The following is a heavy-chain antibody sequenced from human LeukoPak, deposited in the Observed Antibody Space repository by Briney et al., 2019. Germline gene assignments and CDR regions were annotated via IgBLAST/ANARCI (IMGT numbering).Heavy chain of an antibody. J-gene: IGHJ4*02. D-gene: IGHD3-22*01. CDR1: GGSISSGDYS. CDR3: ATGGHDSSGYYTYYFDY. Sequence: SETPSLTCAVSGGSISSGDYSWSWIRQPPGKGLEWIGYIFHSGSTYYNPSLKSRVTISLDRSKNQFSLKLSSVTAADTAVYYCATGGHDSSGYYTYYFDYWGQGTLVTVSS. V-gene: IGHV4-30-2*01. CDR2: IFHSGST.